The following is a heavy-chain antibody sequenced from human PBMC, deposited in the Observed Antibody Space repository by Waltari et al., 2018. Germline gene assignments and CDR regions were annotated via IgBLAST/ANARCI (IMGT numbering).Heavy chain of an antibody. CDR1: GFTSSSYE. Sequence: EVQLVESGGGLVQPGGSLRLSCAASGFTSSSYEMNWVRQAPGKGLEWVSYISSSGSTIYYADSVKGRFTISRDNAKNSLYLQMNSLRAEDTAVYYCARDYPDFDYWGQGTLVTVSS. CDR2: ISSSGSTI. J-gene: IGHJ4*02. CDR3: ARDYPDFDY. V-gene: IGHV3-48*03.